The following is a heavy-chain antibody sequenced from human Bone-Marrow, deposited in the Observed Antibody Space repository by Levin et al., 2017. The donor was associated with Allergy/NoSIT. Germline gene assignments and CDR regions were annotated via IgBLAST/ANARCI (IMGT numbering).Heavy chain of an antibody. CDR2: IDPGTSET. CDR3: ARHNVDVDA. CDR1: GYNFASTW. J-gene: IGHJ6*04. Sequence: KLGESLKISCKASGYNFASTWIGWVRQLSGKGLEWMAMIDPGTSETRYRPPFQGQVTISADKSISTAYLQWSSLTASDTAMYYCARHNVDVDAWGKGTMVTVSS. V-gene: IGHV5-51*01.